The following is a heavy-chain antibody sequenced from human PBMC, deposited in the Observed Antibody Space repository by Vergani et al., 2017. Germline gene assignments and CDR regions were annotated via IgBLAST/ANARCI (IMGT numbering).Heavy chain of an antibody. J-gene: IGHJ6*03. V-gene: IGHV3-49*04. CDR2: IRSLAYGGTT. D-gene: IGHD2-2*02. CDR3: ARDSRFCSSTRCYRDYYMDV. Sequence: EVQLVESGGGLVQPGRSLRLSCTTSGFTFGDYAMSWVRQAPGKGLEWVGLIRSLAYGGTTEYAASVKGRFTFSRDDSKSIAYLQMNSLKTEDTAMYYCARDSRFCSSTRCYRDYYMDVWGKGTTVTVSS. CDR1: GFTFGDYA.